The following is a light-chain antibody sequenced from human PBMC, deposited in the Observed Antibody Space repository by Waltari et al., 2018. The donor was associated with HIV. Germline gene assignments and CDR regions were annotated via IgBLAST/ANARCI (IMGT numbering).Light chain of an antibody. CDR3: QQYDSSPPGT. CDR1: RSVSSSH. Sequence: EIVLTQSPGTLSLSPGERATLSCRASRSVSSSHLAWYQQKPGQAPRLLLYGASTRATGIPDMFSGSGSGTEFTLTVSRLEPEDFAVYYCQQYDSSPPGTFGQGTKVEIK. CDR2: GAS. J-gene: IGKJ1*01. V-gene: IGKV3-20*01.